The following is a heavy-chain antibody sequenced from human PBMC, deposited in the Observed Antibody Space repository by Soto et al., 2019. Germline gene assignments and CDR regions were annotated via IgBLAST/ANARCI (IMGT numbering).Heavy chain of an antibody. V-gene: IGHV1-69*01. Sequence: QVQLVQSGAEVKKPGSSVKVSCKASGGTFSSYAISWVRQAPGQALEWMGGFIPIFGTANYAQKFQGRVTITADESTSTAYMELSSLRSEDTAVDYCARDWHDYDSSGPTDAFDIWGQGTMVTVSS. D-gene: IGHD3-22*01. J-gene: IGHJ3*02. CDR2: FIPIFGTA. CDR1: GGTFSSYA. CDR3: ARDWHDYDSSGPTDAFDI.